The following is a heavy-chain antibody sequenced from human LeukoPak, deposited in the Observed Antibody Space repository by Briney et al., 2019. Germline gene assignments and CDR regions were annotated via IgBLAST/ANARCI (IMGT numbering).Heavy chain of an antibody. D-gene: IGHD2-8*02. Sequence: GASVKVSCKASGYTFTSYGISWVRQAPGQGLEWMGWISAYNGNTNYAQKLQGRVTMTTDTSTSTAYMELSSLRSEDTAVYYCATLEASMAVYYFDYWGQGTLVTVSS. V-gene: IGHV1-18*01. CDR2: ISAYNGNT. J-gene: IGHJ4*02. CDR3: ATLEASMAVYYFDY. CDR1: GYTFTSYG.